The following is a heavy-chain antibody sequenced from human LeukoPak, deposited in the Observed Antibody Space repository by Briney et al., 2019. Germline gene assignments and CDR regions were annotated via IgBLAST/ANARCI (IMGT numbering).Heavy chain of an antibody. CDR1: GFTFSSYN. J-gene: IGHJ4*02. CDR3: AKGGASVTRYVDY. CDR2: ITSSSSYI. V-gene: IGHV3-21*01. Sequence: PGGSLRLSCAASGFTFSSYNMNWVRQAPGKGLEWVSSITSSSSYIYYADSVKGRFTISRDNSQNTLYLQMNSLRPEDTAVYYCAKGGASVTRYVDYWGQGTLVTVSS. D-gene: IGHD4-17*01.